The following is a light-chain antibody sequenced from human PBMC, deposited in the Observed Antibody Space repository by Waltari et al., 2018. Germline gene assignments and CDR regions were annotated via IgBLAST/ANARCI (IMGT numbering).Light chain of an antibody. V-gene: IGLV2-14*01. CDR1: SSEVGGYNL. CDR2: DVS. CDR3: CSYTSSSTYV. J-gene: IGLJ1*01. Sequence: QSALTQPASVSGSPGQSLTISCTGTSSEVGGYNLVSWYQQHPGKPPKLMIYDVSNRPSGVSNRFSGSKSGNTASLTISGLQAEDEADYYCCSYTSSSTYVFGTGTKVAVL.